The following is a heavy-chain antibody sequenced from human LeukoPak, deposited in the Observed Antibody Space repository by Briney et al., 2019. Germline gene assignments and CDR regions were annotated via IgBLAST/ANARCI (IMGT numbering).Heavy chain of an antibody. D-gene: IGHD3-22*01. J-gene: IGHJ3*01. V-gene: IGHV3-33*01. Sequence: PGRSLRLSCAASGFTFRSYGIHWVRQAPGKGLEWVAVIWYDGSKEYYADSVKGRFTISRDNSKNTAFLQMNSLRAEDTAVYYCARDDDGSSYYDIFSMRGQGTMVTVSS. CDR3: ARDDDGSSYYDIFSM. CDR1: GFTFRSYG. CDR2: IWYDGSKE.